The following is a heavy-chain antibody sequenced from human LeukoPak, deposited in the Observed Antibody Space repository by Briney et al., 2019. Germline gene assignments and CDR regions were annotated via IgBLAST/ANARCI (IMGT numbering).Heavy chain of an antibody. Sequence: ASVNVSCKPSVYSFIHYYIHWLRQAPGQGLAWMGWINPNNGATNYAQKFRGTLTMTRDTSTSSAYMELTRLKSDDTGVYYCARDQNYLDTTPYYGIDSWGQGTLVTVSA. V-gene: IGHV1-2*02. D-gene: IGHD3-10*01. J-gene: IGHJ4*02. CDR1: VYSFIHYY. CDR3: ARDQNYLDTTPYYGIDS. CDR2: INPNNGAT.